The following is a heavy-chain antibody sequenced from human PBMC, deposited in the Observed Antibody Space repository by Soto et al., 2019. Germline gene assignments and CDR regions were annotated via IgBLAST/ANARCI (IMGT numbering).Heavy chain of an antibody. J-gene: IGHJ4*02. CDR2: LSGSGGST. CDR1: GFTFSSYA. Sequence: PGGSLRLSCAASGFTFSSYAMSWVRQAPGKGLEWVSALSGSGGSTYYADSVKGRFTISRDNSKNTLYLQMNSLRAEDTAVYYCAEGGLMVYAICYFDDWGQGALDTGCS. V-gene: IGHV3-23*01. D-gene: IGHD2-8*01. CDR3: AEGGLMVYAICYFDD.